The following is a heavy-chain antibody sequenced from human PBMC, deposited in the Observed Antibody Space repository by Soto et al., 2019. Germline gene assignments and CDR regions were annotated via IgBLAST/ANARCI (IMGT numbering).Heavy chain of an antibody. CDR3: ARDRGSYALDY. CDR2: ISANNGNT. V-gene: IGHV1-18*01. CDR1: GYTFTSYG. J-gene: IGHJ4*02. Sequence: QVQLVQSGAEVKKPGASVKVSCKASGYTFTSYGISWVRQAPGQGLEWMGWISANNGNTNYVQKLQGRVTMTTDTSTSTAYRELRSLRSDDRAVYYCARDRGSYALDYWGQGTLVTVSS. D-gene: IGHD1-26*01.